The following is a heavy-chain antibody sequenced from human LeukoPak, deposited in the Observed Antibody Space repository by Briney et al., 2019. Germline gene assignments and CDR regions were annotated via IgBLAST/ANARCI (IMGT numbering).Heavy chain of an antibody. CDR3: ATTVAGKKDAFDI. V-gene: IGHV3-30*03. D-gene: IGHD6-19*01. CDR2: ISYDGRNT. Sequence: GGSLRLSCAASGFTFSSYAMHWVRQAPGKGLEWVAVISYDGRNTYYADSVKGRFTISRDNSKNTVYLQMNSLRAEDTAVYYCATTVAGKKDAFDIWGQGTMVTVSS. CDR1: GFTFSSYA. J-gene: IGHJ3*02.